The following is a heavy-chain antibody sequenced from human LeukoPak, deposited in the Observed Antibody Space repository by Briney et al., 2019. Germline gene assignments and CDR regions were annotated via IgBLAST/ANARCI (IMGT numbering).Heavy chain of an antibody. CDR2: ISGSGGNT. CDR1: GFIFSSYA. J-gene: IGHJ4*02. D-gene: IGHD3-22*01. V-gene: IGHV3-23*01. CDR3: AKDLTYYYDSSGYYPFDY. Sequence: GGSLRLSCAASGFIFSSYAMSWVRQAPGKGLEWVSAISGSGGNTYYADSVKGRCTISRDNSKNTLYLQMNSLRAEDTAVYYCAKDLTYYYDSSGYYPFDYWGQGTLVTVSS.